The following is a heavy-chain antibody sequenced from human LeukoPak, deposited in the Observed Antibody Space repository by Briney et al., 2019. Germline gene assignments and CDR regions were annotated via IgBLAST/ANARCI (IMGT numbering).Heavy chain of an antibody. CDR3: AKNAQIWSGPYYFDY. CDR1: GFTFSSYN. J-gene: IGHJ4*02. D-gene: IGHD3-3*01. V-gene: IGHV3-30*02. CDR2: IWDDGNDK. Sequence: PGGSLRLSCEASGFTFSSYNMHWVRQAPGKGLEWVTFIWDDGNDKHYADSVKGRFTISRDNSKNTLYLQMNSLRAEDTAVYYCAKNAQIWSGPYYFDYWGQGTLVTVSS.